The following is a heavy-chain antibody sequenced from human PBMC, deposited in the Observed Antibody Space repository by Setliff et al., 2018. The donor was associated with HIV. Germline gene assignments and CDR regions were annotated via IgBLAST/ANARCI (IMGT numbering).Heavy chain of an antibody. D-gene: IGHD3-10*01. CDR1: GASISSNSYY. V-gene: IGHV4-39*07. J-gene: IGHJ4*02. CDR3: ARVGYHGSGRYSFDY. Sequence: SETLSLTCSVSGASISSNSYYWGWIRQPPGKGLEWVGSIYYNGNTFYNQSLQSRVTISLDTSKNQFSLELRSVTAAETAVYNCARVGYHGSGRYSFDYWGQGTLVTVSS. CDR2: IYYNGNT.